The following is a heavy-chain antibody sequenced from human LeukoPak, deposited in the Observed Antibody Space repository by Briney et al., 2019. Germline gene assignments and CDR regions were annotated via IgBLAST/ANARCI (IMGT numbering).Heavy chain of an antibody. D-gene: IGHD6-19*01. CDR1: GFTFDDCA. J-gene: IGHJ3*02. V-gene: IGHV3-9*01. CDR3: AKAWQWLVSDAFDI. Sequence: GRSLRLSCAASGFTFDDCAMHWVRHAPGKGLEWVSGISWNSGSIGYADSVKGRFTISRDNAKNSLYLQMNSLRAEDTALYYCAKAWQWLVSDAFDIWGQGTMVTVSS. CDR2: ISWNSGSI.